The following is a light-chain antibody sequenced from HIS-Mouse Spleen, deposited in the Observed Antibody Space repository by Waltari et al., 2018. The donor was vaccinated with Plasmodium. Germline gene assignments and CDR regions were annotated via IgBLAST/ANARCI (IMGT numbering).Light chain of an antibody. CDR1: PSLLHSNGYNY. J-gene: IGKJ1*01. CDR2: LGS. V-gene: IGKV2-28*01. Sequence: DIVMTQSPLSLPVTPGEPASISCRSSPSLLHSNGYNYLDWYLQKPGQSPQLLISLGSNRASGVPDRFSGRGSGTDFTLKISRVEAEDVGVYYCMQALQTPWTFGQGTKVEIK. CDR3: MQALQTPWT.